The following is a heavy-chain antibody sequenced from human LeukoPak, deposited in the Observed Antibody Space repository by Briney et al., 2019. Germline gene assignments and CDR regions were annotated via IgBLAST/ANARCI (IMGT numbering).Heavy chain of an antibody. Sequence: SETLSLTCTVSGGSISSGGYYWSWIRQPPGKGLEWIGYIYHSGSTYYNPSLKSRVTISVDRSKSQFSLELSSVTAADTAVYYCARVVVPAAIALYYFDYWGQGTLVTVSS. J-gene: IGHJ4*02. CDR2: IYHSGST. D-gene: IGHD2-2*01. CDR1: GGSISSGGYY. V-gene: IGHV4-30-2*01. CDR3: ARVVVPAAIALYYFDY.